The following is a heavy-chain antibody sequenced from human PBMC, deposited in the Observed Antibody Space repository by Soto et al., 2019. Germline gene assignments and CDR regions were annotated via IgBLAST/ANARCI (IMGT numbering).Heavy chain of an antibody. CDR1: GFTFSSYE. CDR3: ARDLPYCSSTSCYDAFDI. D-gene: IGHD2-2*01. J-gene: IGHJ3*02. Sequence: GSLRLSCAASGFTFSSYEMNWVRQAPGKGLEWVSYISSSGSTIYYADSVKGRFTISRDNAKNSLYLQMNSLRAEDTAVYYCARDLPYCSSTSCYDAFDIWGQGTMVTVSS. CDR2: ISSSGSTI. V-gene: IGHV3-48*03.